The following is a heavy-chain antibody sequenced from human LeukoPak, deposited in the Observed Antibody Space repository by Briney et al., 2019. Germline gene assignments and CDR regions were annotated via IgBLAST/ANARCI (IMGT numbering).Heavy chain of an antibody. V-gene: IGHV3-13*01. D-gene: IGHD2-15*01. CDR2: IGTAGDT. J-gene: IGHJ4*02. CDR3: ARVFLGYCSGGSCYSGGWVDYYFDY. Sequence: GGSLRLSCAASGFTFSRYDMHWVRQTTGKGLEWVSAIGTAGDTYYTGSVKGRFTISRENAKNSLYLQMNSLRAGDTAVYYCARVFLGYCSGGSCYSGGWVDYYFDYWGQGTLVTVSS. CDR1: GFTFSRYD.